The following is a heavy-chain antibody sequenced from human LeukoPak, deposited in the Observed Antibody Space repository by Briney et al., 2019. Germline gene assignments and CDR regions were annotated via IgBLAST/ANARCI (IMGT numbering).Heavy chain of an antibody. J-gene: IGHJ6*02. CDR1: VFTFSSYA. CDR3: AKDPAYSSGWYNGPWVQYGHYYYYGMDV. CDR2: ISGSGGST. V-gene: IGHV3-23*01. Sequence: PGGSLRLSCAASVFTFSSYAMSWVRQAPGKGLEWVSAISGSGGSTYYADSLKGRFTISRDNSKNTLYLQMNSLRAEDTAVYYCAKDPAYSSGWYNGPWVQYGHYYYYGMDVWGQGTTVTVSS. D-gene: IGHD6-19*01.